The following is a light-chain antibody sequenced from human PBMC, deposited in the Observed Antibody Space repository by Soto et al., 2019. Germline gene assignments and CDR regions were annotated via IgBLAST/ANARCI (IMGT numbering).Light chain of an antibody. CDR1: QSVGNN. V-gene: IGKV3-15*01. CDR2: GAS. J-gene: IGKJ1*01. CDR3: QQYNYWPET. Sequence: EVVMTQSPATLSLSPGDRATLSCRASQSVGNNLAWFQQKTGQAPRLLIHGASARATGIPARFSGSGSATGFTLTISSLQSEDFAVYYCQQYNYWPETFGQGTKVDIK.